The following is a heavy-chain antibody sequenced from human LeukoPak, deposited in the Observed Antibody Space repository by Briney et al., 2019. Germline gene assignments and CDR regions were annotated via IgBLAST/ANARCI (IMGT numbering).Heavy chain of an antibody. J-gene: IGHJ6*03. V-gene: IGHV4-59*01. CDR1: GGSISSYY. CDR3: ARERYYYNYYMDV. CDR2: IYYSGST. Sequence: SETLSLTCTVSGGSISSYYWSWIRQPPGKGLEWIGYIYYSGSTNYNPSLKSRVTISVDTSKNQFSLKLSSVTAADTAVYYCARERYYYNYYMDVWGKGTTVTISS. D-gene: IGHD1-14*01.